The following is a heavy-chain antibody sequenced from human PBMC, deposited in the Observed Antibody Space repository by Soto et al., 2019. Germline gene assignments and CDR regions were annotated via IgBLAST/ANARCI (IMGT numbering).Heavy chain of an antibody. Sequence: VQLVESGGGVVQPGRSLRLSCAASGFTFSSYWMHWVRQAPGKWLVWVSSINSVGSSTRYADSVKGRFTISRDNGQNTLCLQMNRLRAEDTAVYYCARECRRVVVPGGIYVWGQGTTVTVFS. J-gene: IGHJ6*02. CDR1: GFTFSSYW. CDR3: ARECRRVVVPGGIYV. D-gene: IGHD2-2*01. CDR2: INSVGSST. V-gene: IGHV3-74*01.